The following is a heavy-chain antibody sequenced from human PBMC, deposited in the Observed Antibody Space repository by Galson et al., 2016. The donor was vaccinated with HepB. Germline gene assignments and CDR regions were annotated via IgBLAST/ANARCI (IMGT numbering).Heavy chain of an antibody. CDR2: ITHSQVT. CDR1: GTSFSGYY. D-gene: IGHD3-22*01. CDR3: ARYYDSGDYYYPHFDY. Sequence: SETLSLTCAVSGTSFSGYYWSWIRQSSAKGLEWIGQITHSQVTDYNPSLKSRVTISIDRSKDQVFLRLSSVTAADTAVYYCARYYDSGDYYYPHFDYWGQGTLVTVSS. V-gene: IGHV4-34*10. J-gene: IGHJ4*02.